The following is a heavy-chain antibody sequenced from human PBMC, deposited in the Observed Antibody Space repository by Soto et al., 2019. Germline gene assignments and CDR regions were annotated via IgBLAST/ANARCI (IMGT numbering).Heavy chain of an antibody. D-gene: IGHD1-26*01. V-gene: IGHV3-23*01. J-gene: IGHJ4*02. Sequence: GGSLRLSCAASGFTFSSYAMSWVRQAPGKGLEWVSAISGSGGSTYYADSVKGRFSISRDNSKNTLYLQMNSLRAEDTAVYYCAKDLGPSPGGPFDVWGQGTLVTVSS. CDR1: GFTFSSYA. CDR3: AKDLGPSPGGPFDV. CDR2: ISGSGGST.